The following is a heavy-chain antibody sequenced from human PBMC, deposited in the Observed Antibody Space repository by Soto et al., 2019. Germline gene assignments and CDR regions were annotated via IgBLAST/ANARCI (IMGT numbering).Heavy chain of an antibody. CDR1: GYTFSRYG. V-gene: IGHV1-18*01. CDR3: AKNGQPPYYYYGTDV. D-gene: IGHD2-8*01. CDR2: ISGYNGDT. Sequence: ASVKVSCKTSGYTFSRYGISWVRQAPGQGLEWMGWISGYNGDTNYAQKVQGRVTMTIDTSTYTAYMELRSLTSDDTAIYYCAKNGQPPYYYYGTDVWG. J-gene: IGHJ6*02.